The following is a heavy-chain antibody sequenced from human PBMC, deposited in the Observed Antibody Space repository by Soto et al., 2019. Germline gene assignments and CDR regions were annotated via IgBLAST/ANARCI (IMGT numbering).Heavy chain of an antibody. J-gene: IGHJ3*02. CDR2: IYSDGST. D-gene: IGHD3-22*01. CDR3: AKIGHDRSGYLNDAFDI. CDR1: GFIVSDNY. Sequence: GESLKISCAASGFIVSDNYMNWVRQAPGKGLEWVSVIYSDGSTYYVDSVEGRFTISRDNSNNTLYLQMSRLSAEDTAIYYCAKIGHDRSGYLNDAFDIWGQGTTVTVSS. V-gene: IGHV3-53*01.